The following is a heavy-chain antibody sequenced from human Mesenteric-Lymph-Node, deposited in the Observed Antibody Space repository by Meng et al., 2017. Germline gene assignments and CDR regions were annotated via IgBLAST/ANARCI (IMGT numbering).Heavy chain of an antibody. CDR3: ARLPTATYYYDSSDRSD. D-gene: IGHD3-22*01. J-gene: IGHJ4*02. CDR1: GYTFTRYI. Sequence: ASVKVSCKASGYTFTRYIFTWVRQAPGQGLEWMGWIHGYTGNTNYAQKFQGRVTMTIDTSTSTAYMEVRSLRSDDTAVYYCARLPTATYYYDSSDRSDWGQGTLVTVSS. V-gene: IGHV1-18*01. CDR2: IHGYTGNT.